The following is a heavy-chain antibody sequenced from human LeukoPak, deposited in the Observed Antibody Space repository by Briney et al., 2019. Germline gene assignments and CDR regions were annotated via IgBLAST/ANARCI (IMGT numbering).Heavy chain of an antibody. V-gene: IGHV1-46*01. CDR1: GYTFTSYY. J-gene: IGHJ4*02. CDR3: AKEFSSVTFFDY. CDR2: INPSGGST. Sequence: GASVKVSCKASGYTFTSYYMHWVRQAPGQGLEWMGIINPSGGSTSYAQKFQGRVTMTRGMSTSTVYMELSSLRSEDTAVYYCAKEFSSVTFFDYWGQGTLVTVSS. D-gene: IGHD4-17*01.